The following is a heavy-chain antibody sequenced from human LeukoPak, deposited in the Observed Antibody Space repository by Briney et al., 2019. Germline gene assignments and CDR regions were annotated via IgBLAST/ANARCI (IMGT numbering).Heavy chain of an antibody. D-gene: IGHD3-3*01. J-gene: IGHJ4*02. CDR1: GGSFSGYY. CDR3: ARVAGNYDFWSGYEFGTGHFDY. Sequence: SETLSLTCAVYGGSFSGYYWSWIRQPPGKGLEWIGEINHSGSTNYNSSLMSRVTISVDTSKNHFSLKLSSVTAADTAVYYCARVAGNYDFWSGYEFGTGHFDYWGQGTLVTVSS. CDR2: INHSGST. V-gene: IGHV4-34*01.